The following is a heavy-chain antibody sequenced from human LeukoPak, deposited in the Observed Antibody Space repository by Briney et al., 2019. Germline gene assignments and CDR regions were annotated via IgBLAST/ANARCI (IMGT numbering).Heavy chain of an antibody. J-gene: IGHJ4*02. CDR3: ARIASIVDY. V-gene: IGHV3-30*04. CDR1: GFTFSSYA. D-gene: IGHD2-15*01. CDR2: ISYDGSNK. Sequence: PGRSLRLSCAASGFTFSSYAMHWVRQAPGKGLEWVAVISYDGSNKYYADSVKGRFTISRDNSKNTLYLQMSSLRAEDTAVYYCARIASIVDYWGQGTLVTVSS.